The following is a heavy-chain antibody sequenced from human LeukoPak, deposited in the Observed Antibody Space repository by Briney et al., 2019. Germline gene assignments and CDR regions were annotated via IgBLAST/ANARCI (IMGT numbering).Heavy chain of an antibody. J-gene: IGHJ4*02. CDR3: ASPPAEGGNSYGRGEGTN. Sequence: GGSLRLSCAASGFTFSSYAMHWVRQAPGKGLEWVAVISYDGSNKYYADSVKGRFTISRDNSKNTLYLQMNSLRAEDTAVCYCASPPAEGGNSYGRGEGTNWGQGTLVTVSS. CDR1: GFTFSSYA. D-gene: IGHD5-18*01. V-gene: IGHV3-30*04. CDR2: ISYDGSNK.